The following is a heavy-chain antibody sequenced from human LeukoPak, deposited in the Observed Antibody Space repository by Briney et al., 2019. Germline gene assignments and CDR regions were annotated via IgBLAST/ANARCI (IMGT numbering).Heavy chain of an antibody. CDR3: ARGRSGLTDRYFDF. CDR1: GFIFSIYA. V-gene: IGHV3-64*02. D-gene: IGHD6-19*01. Sequence: GGSLRLSCAASGFIFSIYAMHWVRQAPGQGLEYVSAISSNGGSTNYAASVKGRFTISRDNSKNTLYLQMGSLRAEGMAVYYCARGRSGLTDRYFDFWGQGALVTVSS. CDR2: ISSNGGST. J-gene: IGHJ4*02.